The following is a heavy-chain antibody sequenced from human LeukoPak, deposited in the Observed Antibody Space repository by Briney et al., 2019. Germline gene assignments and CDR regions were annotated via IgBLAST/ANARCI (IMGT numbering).Heavy chain of an antibody. CDR2: IKEDGSEK. Sequence: GGSLRLSCAASGFSFSDFWMNWVRQAPGKGLEWLANIKEDGSEKHYVDSVKGRFTISRDNAKNSLYLQMNSLRAEDTAVYYCASQLLTGTTDYWGQGTLVTVSS. CDR3: ASQLLTGTTDY. CDR1: GFSFSDFW. V-gene: IGHV3-7*01. J-gene: IGHJ4*02. D-gene: IGHD1-7*01.